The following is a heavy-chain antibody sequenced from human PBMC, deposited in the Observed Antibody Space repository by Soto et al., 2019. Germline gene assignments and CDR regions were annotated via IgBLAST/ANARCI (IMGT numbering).Heavy chain of an antibody. J-gene: IGHJ6*02. CDR2: ISNSGSTI. D-gene: IGHD2-15*01. V-gene: IGHV3-11*01. CDR1: GFTFSDHY. CDR3: ARDKGKLPHYYYYYGMDV. Sequence: PGGSLRLSCAASGFTFSDHYMSWIRQAPGKGLEWVSYISNSGSTIYYADSVKGRFTISRDNAKNSLYQQMNSLRAEDTAVYYCARDKGKLPHYYYYYGMDVWGQGTTVTVSS.